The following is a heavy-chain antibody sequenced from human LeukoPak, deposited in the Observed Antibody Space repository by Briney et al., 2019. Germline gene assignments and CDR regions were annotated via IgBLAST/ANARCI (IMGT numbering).Heavy chain of an antibody. CDR2: INPSGGST. CDR3: VGVPPRNAFDI. Sequence: ASVKVSCKASGYTFTSYYMHWVRQAPGQGLEWMGIINPSGGSTSYAQRFQGRVTMTRDTSTSTVYMGLSSLGSEDTAVYYCVGVPPRNAFDIWGQGTMVTVSS. V-gene: IGHV1-46*01. D-gene: IGHD3-16*01. J-gene: IGHJ3*02. CDR1: GYTFTSYY.